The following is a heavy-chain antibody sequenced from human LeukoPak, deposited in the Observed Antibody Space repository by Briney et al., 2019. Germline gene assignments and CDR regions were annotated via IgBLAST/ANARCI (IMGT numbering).Heavy chain of an antibody. Sequence: GPSLTLSWAASGFTFSSSGMHCVRPPPGKGLGWVAAIRDDGSNKYYADSEKGRLTISRDNSKNTLYVQMNSVRAEDTAVYYCERDLSRRRTRAVAGTFDYWGQGTLVTVSS. CDR3: ERDLSRRRTRAVAGTFDY. J-gene: IGHJ4*02. CDR1: GFTFSSSG. CDR2: IRDDGSNK. V-gene: IGHV3-33*01. D-gene: IGHD6-19*01.